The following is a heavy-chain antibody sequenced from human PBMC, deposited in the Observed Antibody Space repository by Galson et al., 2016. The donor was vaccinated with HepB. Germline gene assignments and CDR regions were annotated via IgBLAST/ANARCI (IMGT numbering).Heavy chain of an antibody. Sequence: SETLSLTCGVSGGSISTNNWWNWVRQPPGKGLEWLGEIYHSGYANYHPSLKSRVTISVDKSENQFSLKLSSVTAADTAVYFCARTTSGAGGNDYWGPGTLVTVSS. J-gene: IGHJ4*02. CDR2: IYHSGYA. V-gene: IGHV4-4*02. CDR1: GGSISTNNW. CDR3: ARTTSGAGGNDY. D-gene: IGHD2-2*01.